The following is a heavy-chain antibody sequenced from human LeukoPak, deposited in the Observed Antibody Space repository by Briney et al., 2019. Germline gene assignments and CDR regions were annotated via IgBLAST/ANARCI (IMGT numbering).Heavy chain of an antibody. J-gene: IGHJ4*02. D-gene: IGHD3-22*01. V-gene: IGHV3-30*18. CDR1: GFTFSSYG. CDR3: AKIRRVGYYYDSSGVDY. CDR2: ISYDGSNK. Sequence: PGGSLRLFCAASGFTFSSYGMHWVRQAPGKGLEWVAVISYDGSNKYYADSVKGRFTISRDNSKNTLYLQTNSLRAEDTAVYYCAKIRRVGYYYDSSGVDYWGQGTLVTVSS.